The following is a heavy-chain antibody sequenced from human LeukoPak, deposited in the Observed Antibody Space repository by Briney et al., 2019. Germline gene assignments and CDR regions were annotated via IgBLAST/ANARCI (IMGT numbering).Heavy chain of an antibody. Sequence: GGSLRLSCAASGFTFTNYGMHWVRQAPGKGLEWVAVVWFDGTNKYYADSVKGRFTISRDNAKDTLYLHMNSLTAEDTAVYYCARGAKWAYYFDYWGQGTLVTVSS. CDR3: ARGAKWAYYFDY. CDR2: VWFDGTNK. J-gene: IGHJ4*02. D-gene: IGHD1-26*01. V-gene: IGHV3-33*01. CDR1: GFTFTNYG.